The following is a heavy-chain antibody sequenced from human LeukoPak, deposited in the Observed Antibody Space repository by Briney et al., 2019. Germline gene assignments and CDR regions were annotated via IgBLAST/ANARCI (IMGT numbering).Heavy chain of an antibody. D-gene: IGHD4-17*01. CDR1: GFTFSSYA. J-gene: IGHJ4*02. CDR2: ISGSGGST. Sequence: GGSLRLSCAASGFTFSSYAMSWVRQAPGKGLEWVSAISGSGGSTYYAHSVQGRLTISRDNSKNTLYLQMNSLRAEDTAVYYCAKDGGINGEGEGYFDYWGQGTLVTVSS. CDR3: AKDGGINGEGEGYFDY. V-gene: IGHV3-23*01.